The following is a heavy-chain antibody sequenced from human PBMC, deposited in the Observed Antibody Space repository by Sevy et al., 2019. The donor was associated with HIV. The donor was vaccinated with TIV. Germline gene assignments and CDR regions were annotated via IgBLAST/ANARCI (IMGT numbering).Heavy chain of an antibody. CDR1: GLTFRSHA. D-gene: IGHD1-26*01. Sequence: GGSLRLSCAASGLTFRSHAMHWVRQAPGKGLEWVTVISYDGAVRYYGESVKGGLTVSRDNSMNTLYLQMNSLRPDDTAVYYCAREAGYSAKNDAFAFWGQGTMVTVSS. CDR2: ISYDGAVR. CDR3: AREAGYSAKNDAFAF. V-gene: IGHV3-30-3*01. J-gene: IGHJ3*01.